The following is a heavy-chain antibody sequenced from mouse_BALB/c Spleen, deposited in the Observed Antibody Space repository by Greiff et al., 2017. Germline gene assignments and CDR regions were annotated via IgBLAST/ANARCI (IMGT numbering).Heavy chain of an antibody. CDR2: ISTYYGDA. D-gene: IGHD1-1*01. V-gene: IGHV1S137*01. CDR1: GYTFTDYA. CDR3: ARRHYGSSPYWYFDV. Sequence: VQLQQSGAELVRPGVSVKISCKGSGYTFTDYAMHWVKQSHAKSLEWIGVISTYYGDASYNQKFKGKATMTVDKSSSTAYMELARLTSEDSAIYYCARRHYGSSPYWYFDVWGAGTTVTVSS. J-gene: IGHJ1*01.